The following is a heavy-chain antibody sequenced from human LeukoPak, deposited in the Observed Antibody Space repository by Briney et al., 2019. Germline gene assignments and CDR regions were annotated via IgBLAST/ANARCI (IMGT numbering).Heavy chain of an antibody. D-gene: IGHD2-15*01. CDR2: ISAYNGNT. Sequence: ASVKVSCKASGYTFTSYGIRWVRQAPGQGLEWMGWISAYNGNTNYAQKLQGRVTMTTDTSTSTAYMELRSLRSDDTAVYYCARDLRGGRAQDFSGCLHRTFDYWGQGTLVTVSS. J-gene: IGHJ4*02. CDR1: GYTFTSYG. CDR3: ARDLRGGRAQDFSGCLHRTFDY. V-gene: IGHV1-18*01.